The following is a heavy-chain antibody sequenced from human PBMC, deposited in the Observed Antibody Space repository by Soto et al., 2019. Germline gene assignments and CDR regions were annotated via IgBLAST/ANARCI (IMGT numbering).Heavy chain of an antibody. D-gene: IGHD2-2*01. Sequence: GGSVKVSCKASGYTLTSYYLHWVRQAPGQGPEWMGIINPSGGITNDAQKFQDRVTMTSDTSTSTVYMELSSLRSEDTAVYYCARGISPTRYYYSYGMDVWGQGTTVTVSS. CDR2: INPSGGIT. CDR1: GYTLTSYY. V-gene: IGHV1-46*01. J-gene: IGHJ6*02. CDR3: ARGISPTRYYYSYGMDV.